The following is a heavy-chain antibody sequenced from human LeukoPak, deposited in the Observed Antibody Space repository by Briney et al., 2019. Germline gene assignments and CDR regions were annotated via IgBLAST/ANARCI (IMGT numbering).Heavy chain of an antibody. CDR3: ASPSAALVVITNYYGMDV. CDR2: IYSGGST. V-gene: IGHV3-53*01. Sequence: PGGSLRLSCAASGFTVSSNYMSWVRQAPGEGLEWVSVIYSGGSTCYADSVKGRFTISRDNSKNTLYLQMNSLRAEDTAVYYCASPSAALVVITNYYGMDVWGQGTTVTVSS. CDR1: GFTVSSNY. D-gene: IGHD3-22*01. J-gene: IGHJ6*02.